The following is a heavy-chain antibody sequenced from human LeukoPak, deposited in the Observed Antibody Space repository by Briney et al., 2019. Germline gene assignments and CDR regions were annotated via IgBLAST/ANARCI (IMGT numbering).Heavy chain of an antibody. V-gene: IGHV4-34*01. J-gene: IGHJ5*02. CDR3: ARGRSARITMIERKFDP. Sequence: SETLSLTCAVYGGSFSGYYWSWIRQPPGKGLEWIGEINHSGSTNYNPSLKSRVTISVDTSKNQFSLKPSSVTAADTAMYYCARGRSARITMIERKFDPWGQGTLVTVSS. CDR2: INHSGST. CDR1: GGSFSGYY. D-gene: IGHD3-22*01.